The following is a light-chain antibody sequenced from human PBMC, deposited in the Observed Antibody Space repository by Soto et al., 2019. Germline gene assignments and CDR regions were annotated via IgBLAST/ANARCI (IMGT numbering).Light chain of an antibody. CDR3: QHYNSYGT. Sequence: GLTQSPGTLSFSPGERATLSCRASQSVTSSYLAWYQQKPGQAPRLLIYAASSRATGIPDRFSGSGSGTEFTLTISSLQPDDFATYYCQHYNSYGTFGQGTKVDIK. J-gene: IGKJ1*01. CDR2: AAS. V-gene: IGKV3-20*01. CDR1: QSVTSSY.